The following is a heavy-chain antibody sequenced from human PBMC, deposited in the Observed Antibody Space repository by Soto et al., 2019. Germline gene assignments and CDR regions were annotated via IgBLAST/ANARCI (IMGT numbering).Heavy chain of an antibody. CDR1: GFTFSSYS. D-gene: IGHD3-3*01. CDR3: ARDGQFLEWLPDENRFDP. CDR2: ISSSSSYI. J-gene: IGHJ5*02. V-gene: IGHV3-21*01. Sequence: GGSLRLSCAASGFTFSSYSMNWVRQAPGKGLEWVSSISSSSSYIYYADSVKGRFTISRDNAKNSLYLQMNSLRAEDTAVYYCARDGQFLEWLPDENRFDPWGQGTLVTVSS.